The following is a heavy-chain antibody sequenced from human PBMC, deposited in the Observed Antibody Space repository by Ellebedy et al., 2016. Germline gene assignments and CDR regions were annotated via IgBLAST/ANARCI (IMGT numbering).Heavy chain of an antibody. Sequence: GGSLRLXCAASGFIFNIAGMTWVRQAPGKGPEWVANIHPDGSIKYYADSVKGRFTISRDNGKSSVYLQMSSLRVEDTAVYFCISGDHADYWGQGALVTVSS. CDR3: ISGDHADY. V-gene: IGHV3-7*03. CDR2: IHPDGSIK. D-gene: IGHD3-10*01. CDR1: GFIFNIAG. J-gene: IGHJ4*02.